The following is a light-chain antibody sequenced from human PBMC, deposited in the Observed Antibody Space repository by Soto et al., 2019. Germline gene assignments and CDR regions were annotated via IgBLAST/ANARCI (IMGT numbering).Light chain of an antibody. CDR3: SSYTSSSTYV. Sequence: QSALPQPASVSGSPGQSITISCTGTSSDVGGYNYVSWYQQHPGKAPKLMIYEVSNRPSGVSNRFSGYKSGNTASLTISGLQAEDEANYYCSSYTSSSTYVFGTGTKLTVL. J-gene: IGLJ1*01. CDR1: SSDVGGYNY. V-gene: IGLV2-14*01. CDR2: EVS.